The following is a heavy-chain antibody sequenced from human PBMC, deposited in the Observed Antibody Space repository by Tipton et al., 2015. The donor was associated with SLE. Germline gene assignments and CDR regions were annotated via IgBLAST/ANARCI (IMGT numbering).Heavy chain of an antibody. J-gene: IGHJ5*02. CDR3: ARGRGGSYYNNWFDP. Sequence: LRLSCTVSGGSISSSSHYWSWIRQPPGKGLEWIGYIYYSGSTNYNPSLKSRVTISVDTSKNQFSLKLSSVTAADTAVYYCARGRGGSYYNNWFDPWGQGTLVTVSS. D-gene: IGHD1-26*01. CDR2: IYYSGST. V-gene: IGHV4-61*05. CDR1: GGSISSSSHY.